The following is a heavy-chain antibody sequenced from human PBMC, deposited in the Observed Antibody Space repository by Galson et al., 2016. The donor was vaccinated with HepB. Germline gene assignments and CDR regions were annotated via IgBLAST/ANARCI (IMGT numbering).Heavy chain of an antibody. V-gene: IGHV3-23*01. D-gene: IGHD3-10*01. CDR2: IAGIGGGI. J-gene: IGHJ4*02. CDR1: GFTFTFYA. CDR3: AKYSGWGTRNFDY. Sequence: SLRLSCAASGFTFTFYAMTWVRQAPGQGLEWLSSIAGIGGGIYYADSVKGRFAISRDNSNNTLYLEMNNLRAEYTAVYYGAKYSGWGTRNFDYWGQGTLVTVSS.